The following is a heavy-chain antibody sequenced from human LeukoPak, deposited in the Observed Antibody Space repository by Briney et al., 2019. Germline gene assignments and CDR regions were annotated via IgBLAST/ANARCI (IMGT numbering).Heavy chain of an antibody. CDR2: ISGGGDFI. J-gene: IGHJ4*02. D-gene: IGHD6-6*01. V-gene: IGHV3-23*01. CDR3: ARVDGSSLSRARFDY. CDR1: GGSISSSSYY. Sequence: ETLSLTCTVSGGSISSSSYYWGWIRQPPGKGLEWVSAISGGGDFIYYAESVKGRFTISRDNSKSTVYLQMNSLRAEDTAIYYCARVDGSSLSRARFDYWGPGTLVTVSS.